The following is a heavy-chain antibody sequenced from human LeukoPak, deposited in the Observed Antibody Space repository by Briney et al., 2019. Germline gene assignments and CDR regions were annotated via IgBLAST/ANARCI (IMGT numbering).Heavy chain of an antibody. CDR1: GFTFSSYA. J-gene: IGHJ4*02. CDR2: ISGSGGST. V-gene: IGHV3-23*01. CDR3: AKAPIVGATTGRYDFDY. D-gene: IGHD1-26*01. Sequence: QSGGSLRLSCAASGFTFSSYAMSWVRQAPGKGLEWVSAISGSGGSTYYADSVKGRFTISRDNSKNTLYLQMNSLRAEDTAVYYCAKAPIVGATTGRYDFDYRGQGTLVTVSS.